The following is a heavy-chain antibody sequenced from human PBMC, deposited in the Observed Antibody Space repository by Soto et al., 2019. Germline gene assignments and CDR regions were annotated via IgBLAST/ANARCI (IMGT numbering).Heavy chain of an antibody. CDR3: ASCPYDFWSGVYYYYGMDV. CDR2: IDPSDSYT. Sequence: EVQLVQSGAEVKKPGESLRISCKGSGYSFTSYWISWVRQMPGKGLEWMGRIDPSDSYTNYSPSFQGHVTISADKSISTAYLQWSSLKASDTAMYYCASCPYDFWSGVYYYYGMDVWGQGTTVTVSS. CDR1: GYSFTSYW. V-gene: IGHV5-10-1*03. D-gene: IGHD3-3*01. J-gene: IGHJ6*02.